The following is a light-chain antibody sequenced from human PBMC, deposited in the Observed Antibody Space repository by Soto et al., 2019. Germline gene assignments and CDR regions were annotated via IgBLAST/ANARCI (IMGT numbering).Light chain of an antibody. J-gene: IGLJ2*01. Sequence: SVLTQPASVSGSPGQSITISCTGTSSDVGGYNYVSWYQQHPGKAPKLMIYDVSNRPSELSNRFSGSKSGNTASLTISGLKAEDEADYYCSSYTSSSTVVFGGGTKLTVL. V-gene: IGLV2-14*01. CDR3: SSYTSSSTVV. CDR1: SSDVGGYNY. CDR2: DVS.